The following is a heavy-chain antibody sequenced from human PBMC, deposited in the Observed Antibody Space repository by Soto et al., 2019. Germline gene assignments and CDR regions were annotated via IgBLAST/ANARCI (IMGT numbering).Heavy chain of an antibody. CDR1: GFTFISYA. Sequence: PGGSLRLSCAASGFTFISYAMHWVRQAPGKGLEWVSVIWYDGSNKYYADSVKGRFTISRDNSKNTLYLQMNGLRAEDTAVYYCARGRLRPRAYCGGDCKPLHPIDYWGQGTLVTVSS. CDR3: ARGRLRPRAYCGGDCKPLHPIDY. J-gene: IGHJ4*02. D-gene: IGHD2-21*02. CDR2: IWYDGSNK. V-gene: IGHV3-33*08.